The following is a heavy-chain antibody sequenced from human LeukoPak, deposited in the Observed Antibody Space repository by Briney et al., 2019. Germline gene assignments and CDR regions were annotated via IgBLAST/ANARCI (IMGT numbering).Heavy chain of an antibody. CDR2: INPNSGGT. J-gene: IGHJ5*02. V-gene: IGHV1-2*02. Sequence: ASVKVSCKASGYTFTGYYMHWVRQAPGQGLEWTGWINPNSGGTNYAQKFQGRVTMTRDTSISTAYMELSRLRSDDTAVYYCARAKYSYSKDWFDPWGQGTLVTVSS. CDR3: ARAKYSYSKDWFDP. CDR1: GYTFTGYY. D-gene: IGHD2-15*01.